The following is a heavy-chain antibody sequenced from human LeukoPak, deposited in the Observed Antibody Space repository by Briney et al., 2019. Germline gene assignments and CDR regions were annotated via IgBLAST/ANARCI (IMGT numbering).Heavy chain of an antibody. J-gene: IGHJ4*02. CDR3: ARAPYDILTGSYFDF. CDR1: GFTVTSTY. Sequence: PGGYLRLSCAASGFTVTSTYMNWVRQAPGKGLEWVSVIYDSGRIYYADSVKGRFTISRDNSKNTLYLQMNSLRVEDTALYYCARAPYDILTGSYFDFWGQGTLVTVSS. CDR2: IYDSGRI. V-gene: IGHV3-53*01. D-gene: IGHD3-9*01.